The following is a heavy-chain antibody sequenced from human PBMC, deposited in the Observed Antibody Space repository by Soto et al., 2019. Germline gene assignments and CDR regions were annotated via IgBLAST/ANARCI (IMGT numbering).Heavy chain of an antibody. V-gene: IGHV3-33*01. CDR3: ARWAFDF. Sequence: QVQLVESGGDVVQPGGSLRLSCAASGFTFSTYGIHWVRQAPGKGLEWVAVIWYDGSNKYYADSVKGRFTISRDNSKNTLYVQMNSLRAEDTAVYYCARWAFDFWGQGTMVTVSS. CDR2: IWYDGSNK. CDR1: GFTFSTYG. J-gene: IGHJ3*01.